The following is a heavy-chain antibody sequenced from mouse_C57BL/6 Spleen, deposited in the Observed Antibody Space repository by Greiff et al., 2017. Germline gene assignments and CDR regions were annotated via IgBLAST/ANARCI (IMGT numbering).Heavy chain of an antibody. CDR2: ILPGGGST. CDR1: GYTFTGSW. CDR3: ARPSRENDAIDY. Sequence: QVQLQQSGAELMKPGASVKLSCKATGYTFTGSWIEWVKQRPGHGLEWIGGILPGGGSTNYNGKFKGKATFTADTSSITAYMQLSSLTSEDSAIDYFARPSRENDAIDYWGQGTTVTVSS. J-gene: IGHJ4*01. V-gene: IGHV1-9*01.